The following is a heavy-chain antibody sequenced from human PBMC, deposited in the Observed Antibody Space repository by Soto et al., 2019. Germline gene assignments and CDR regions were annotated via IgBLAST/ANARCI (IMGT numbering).Heavy chain of an antibody. D-gene: IGHD5-18*01. CDR1: GGSISSGDYY. CDR2: IYYSGST. CDR3: ARAPKTIRGYSYGSFDY. J-gene: IGHJ4*02. V-gene: IGHV4-30-4*01. Sequence: SETLSLTCTVSGGSISSGDYYWSWIRQPPGKGLEWIGYIYYSGSTYYNPSLKSRVTISVDTSKNQFSLKLSSVTAADTAVYYCARAPKTIRGYSYGSFDYWGQGTLVTVS.